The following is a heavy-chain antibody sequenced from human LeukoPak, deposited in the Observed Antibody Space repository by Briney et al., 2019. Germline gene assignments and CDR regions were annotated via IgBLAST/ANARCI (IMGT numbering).Heavy chain of an antibody. CDR2: IYYSGST. Sequence: PSETLSLTCTVSGGSISSSSYYWGWIRQPPGKGLEWIGSIYYSGSTYYNPSLKSRVTISVDTSKNQFSLKLSSVTAADTAVYYCARECSGRGYCSGGSCYYYYYGMDVWGQGTTVTVSS. CDR3: ARECSGRGYCSGGSCYYYYYGMDV. D-gene: IGHD2-15*01. V-gene: IGHV4-39*02. CDR1: GGSISSSSYY. J-gene: IGHJ6*02.